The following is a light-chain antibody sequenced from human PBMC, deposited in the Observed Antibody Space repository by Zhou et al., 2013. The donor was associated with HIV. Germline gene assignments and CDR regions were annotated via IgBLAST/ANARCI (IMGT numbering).Light chain of an antibody. CDR2: GAS. J-gene: IGKJ2*01. Sequence: EIVMTQSPATLSVSPGERATLSCRASQSVSSDLAWYQQKPGQAPRLLIDGASHRATGIPDRFSGSGSGTDFTLTISSLQPEDFAVYYCQQYGSSPYTFGQGTKLEIK. CDR3: QQYGSSPYT. V-gene: IGKV3D-15*01. CDR1: QSVSSD.